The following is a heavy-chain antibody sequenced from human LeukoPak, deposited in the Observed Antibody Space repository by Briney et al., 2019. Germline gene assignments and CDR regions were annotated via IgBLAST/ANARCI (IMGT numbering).Heavy chain of an antibody. Sequence: GGSLRLSCAASGFTFSSYTMHWVRQAPGKGPEWVAVILYDGSNKYYADSVKGRFTISRDNSKNTLYLQMNSLRAEDTAVYYCARDYSPGDDILTGFYRTHYYYGMDVWGQGTTVTVSS. J-gene: IGHJ6*02. CDR1: GFTFSSYT. V-gene: IGHV3-30-3*01. CDR3: ARDYSPGDDILTGFYRTHYYYGMDV. D-gene: IGHD3-9*01. CDR2: ILYDGSNK.